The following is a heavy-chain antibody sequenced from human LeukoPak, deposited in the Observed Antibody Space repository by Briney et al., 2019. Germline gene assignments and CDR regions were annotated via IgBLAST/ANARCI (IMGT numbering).Heavy chain of an antibody. Sequence: GASVKVSCKVSGYTLSELSIHWVRQTPGKGLEWMGGFDPEDAETIYSEKFQGRVTMTEDTSTDTAYMQLSSPRSEDTAVYFCATEAGLAWAPYYYGLDVWGQGTAVTVSS. J-gene: IGHJ6*02. CDR1: GYTLSELS. CDR3: ATEAGLAWAPYYYGLDV. V-gene: IGHV1-24*01. CDR2: FDPEDAET. D-gene: IGHD3-10*01.